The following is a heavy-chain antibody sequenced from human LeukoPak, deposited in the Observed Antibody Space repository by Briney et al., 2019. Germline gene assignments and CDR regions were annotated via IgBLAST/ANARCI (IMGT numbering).Heavy chain of an antibody. CDR2: ISSSSSTI. CDR3: ARDGIRIVVVPAAEYYYYYGMDV. V-gene: IGHV3-48*04. D-gene: IGHD2-2*01. J-gene: IGHJ6*02. Sequence: GGSLRLSCAASGFTFSSYSMNWVRQAPGKGLEWVSYISSSSSTIYYAVSVKGRFTISRDNAKNSLYLQMNSLRAEDTAVYYCARDGIRIVVVPAAEYYYYYGMDVWGQGTTVTVSS. CDR1: GFTFSSYS.